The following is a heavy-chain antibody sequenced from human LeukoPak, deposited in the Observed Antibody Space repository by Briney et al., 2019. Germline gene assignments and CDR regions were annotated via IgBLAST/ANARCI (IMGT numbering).Heavy chain of an antibody. CDR2: IYYSGST. V-gene: IGHV4-59*01. Sequence: PSETLSLTCTVSGVSISSYFGSWLRQPPGKGLEWIGYIYYSGSTNYNPSLKSRVTISVDTSKNQLSLKLSSVTAADTAVYYCVSDRSDGGYAESNAYPTFDLWGRGTLVTVSS. D-gene: IGHD5-18*01. CDR3: VSDRSDGGYAESNAYPTFDL. CDR1: GVSISSYF. J-gene: IGHJ2*01.